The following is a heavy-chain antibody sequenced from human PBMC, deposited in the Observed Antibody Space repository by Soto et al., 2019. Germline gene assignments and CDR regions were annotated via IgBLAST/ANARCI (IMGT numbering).Heavy chain of an antibody. V-gene: IGHV3-23*01. D-gene: IGHD2-21*02. Sequence: EVQLLESGGNLVQPGGSLRLSCAASGLTFSNYAMSWVRQAPGKGLEWVSAISGGGLSTYYADSVKGRFTISRDNSRNTLFLQMSALRAEDTAVYYCAIMPNCGRDCSGDSYWFFDLWGRGTLVTVSS. CDR2: ISGGGLST. J-gene: IGHJ2*01. CDR3: AIMPNCGRDCSGDSYWFFDL. CDR1: GLTFSNYA.